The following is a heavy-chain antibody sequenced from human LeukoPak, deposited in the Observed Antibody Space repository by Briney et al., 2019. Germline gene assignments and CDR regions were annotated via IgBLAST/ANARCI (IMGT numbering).Heavy chain of an antibody. J-gene: IGHJ6*03. D-gene: IGHD3-3*01. CDR2: IYYSGST. Sequence: SETLSLTCTVSGGSISSYYWSWIRQPPGKGLEWIGYIYYSGSTNYNPSLKSRVTISVDTSKNQFSLKLSSVTAADTAVYYCARGNYDFWSGYYEHYYYYMDVWGKGTTVTVSS. CDR3: ARGNYDFWSGYYEHYYYYMDV. CDR1: GGSISSYY. V-gene: IGHV4-59*01.